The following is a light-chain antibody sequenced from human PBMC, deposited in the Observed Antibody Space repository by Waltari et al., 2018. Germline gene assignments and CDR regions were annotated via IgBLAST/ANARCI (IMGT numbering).Light chain of an antibody. J-gene: IGKJ2*01. CDR3: QQVHDYPYT. V-gene: IGKV1-9*01. CDR2: SAS. CDR1: QGISSS. Sequence: IPLTQSPSSLSASVGARVTITCRASQGISSSVAWYQQKPGKAPKLLIYSASSLQSGVPSRFGGSGSGTDFTLTIASLQPEDFATYYCQQVHDYPYTFGQGTRLEI.